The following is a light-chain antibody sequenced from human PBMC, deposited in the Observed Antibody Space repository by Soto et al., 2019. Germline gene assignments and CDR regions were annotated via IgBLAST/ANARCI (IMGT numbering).Light chain of an antibody. Sequence: EIVLTQSPGNLSLSPGERATLSCRASQSISSSYLAWYQQKPGQAPRLLIYGASSRATGIPDRFSGSGSGTDFTLTISDVQPEDFALYYCHQRQSWPRTFGQGTKVDIK. CDR1: QSISSSY. J-gene: IGKJ1*01. CDR3: HQRQSWPRT. V-gene: IGKV3-20*01. CDR2: GAS.